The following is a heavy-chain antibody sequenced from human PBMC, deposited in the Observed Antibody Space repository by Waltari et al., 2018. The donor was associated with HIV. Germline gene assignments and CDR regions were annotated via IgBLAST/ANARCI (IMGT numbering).Heavy chain of an antibody. CDR1: GFTFSSND. V-gene: IGHV3-13*01. CDR3: AKDWTPIGLWHFDL. CDR2: IGTNGDT. D-gene: IGHD1-1*01. Sequence: EVQLVESGGGLVQPGGSLRLSCAASGFTFSSNDMHWVRQVIGKGLEWVSGIGTNGDTYYADSVKGRFTISRENGKNSLYLQMNSLRVEDTAVYYCAKDWTPIGLWHFDLWGRGTLVTVSS. J-gene: IGHJ2*01.